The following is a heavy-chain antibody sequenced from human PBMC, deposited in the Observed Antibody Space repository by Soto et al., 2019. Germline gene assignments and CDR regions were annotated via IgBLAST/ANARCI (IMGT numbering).Heavy chain of an antibody. D-gene: IGHD6-25*01. CDR1: GFSLSTSGVG. CDR2: IYWNDDK. V-gene: IGHV2-5*01. J-gene: IGHJ6*02. CDR3: APIEYSSGPYVYYGMDV. Sequence: SAPTLVNPTQTLTLTCTFSGFSLSTSGVGVGWIRQPPGKALEWLALIYWNDDKRYSPSLKSRLTITKDTSKNPVVLTMTNMDPVDTAPYYCAPIEYSSGPYVYYGMDVWGQGTTVTVSS.